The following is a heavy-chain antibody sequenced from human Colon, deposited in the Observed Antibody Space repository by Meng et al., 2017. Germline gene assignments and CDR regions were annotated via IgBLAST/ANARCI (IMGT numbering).Heavy chain of an antibody. D-gene: IGHD6-13*01. CDR2: ITAGNYNT. Sequence: QGQVVQSGVEVKEPVASIKVSCKASGYTFSNYAIQWVRQAPGKWLEWMGCITAGNYNTRYPQKFQGRVTITRDTSASTAYMELSSLGSEDSAVYYCARGASSGSWRIDYWGQGTLVTVSS. J-gene: IGHJ4*02. V-gene: IGHV1-3*01. CDR1: GYTFSNYA. CDR3: ARGASSGSWRIDY.